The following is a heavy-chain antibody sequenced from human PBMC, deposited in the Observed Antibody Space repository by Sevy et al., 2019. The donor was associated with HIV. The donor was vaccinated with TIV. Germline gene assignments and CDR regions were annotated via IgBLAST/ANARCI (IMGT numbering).Heavy chain of an antibody. CDR3: AREGCTRPHDY. CDR2: FSFGCGKI. D-gene: IGHD2-8*01. Sequence: GSLRLSCAASGFAFYDYSMSWIRQAPGKGLEWVATFSFGCGKINYADSVKGRFTISRDNSKNSFYLQMDNFRVEDTALYYCAREGCTRPHDYWGQGTRVTVSS. CDR1: GFAFYDYS. J-gene: IGHJ4*02. V-gene: IGHV3-23*01.